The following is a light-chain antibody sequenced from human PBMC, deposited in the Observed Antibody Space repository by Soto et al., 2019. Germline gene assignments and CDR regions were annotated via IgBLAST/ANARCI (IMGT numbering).Light chain of an antibody. CDR1: QSVTSNY. Sequence: ETVLTQSPGTLSLSPGEIATLSCRASQSVTSNYLAWYQQKPGQAPRVLIFGTSGRATGIPDRFSGSGSGTDFTLTISRLEHEDVAVYYCQLYGPSLTWPFGQGTKVDIK. CDR2: GTS. CDR3: QLYGPSLTWP. J-gene: IGKJ1*01. V-gene: IGKV3-20*01.